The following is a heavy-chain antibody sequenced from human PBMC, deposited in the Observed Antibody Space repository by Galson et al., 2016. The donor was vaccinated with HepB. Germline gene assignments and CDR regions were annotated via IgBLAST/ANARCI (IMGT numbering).Heavy chain of an antibody. Sequence: SLRLSCAASGFTFSNYWMHWVRQAPGQGLEWVANITRYGSQIYYVDSVKGRFTISRDNFQNSLFLQMNSLRAEDTAVYYCARAQWRQARRAAYFDYWGQGALVTVSS. CDR3: ARAQWRQARRAAYFDY. D-gene: IGHD5-18*01. V-gene: IGHV3-7*04. CDR2: ITRYGSQI. J-gene: IGHJ4*02. CDR1: GFTFSNYW.